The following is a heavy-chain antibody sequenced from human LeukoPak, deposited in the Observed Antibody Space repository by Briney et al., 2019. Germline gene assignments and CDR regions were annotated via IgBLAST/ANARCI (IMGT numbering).Heavy chain of an antibody. D-gene: IGHD3-16*02. J-gene: IGHJ4*01. V-gene: IGHV4-30-4*01. Sequence: SQTLSLTCTVSGGSISSGDYYWNWIRQSPGKGLEWIGYIYYSESTYYNPSLRSRVTISIDRSKNQFSLQLNSVTPEDTAVYYCAREGSRGSLGFWGHGTLVTVSS. CDR2: IYYSEST. CDR3: AREGSRGSLGF. CDR1: GGSISSGDYY.